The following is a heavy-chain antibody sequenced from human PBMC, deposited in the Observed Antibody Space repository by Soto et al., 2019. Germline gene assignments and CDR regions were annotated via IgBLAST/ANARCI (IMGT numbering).Heavy chain of an antibody. CDR3: ARCPHSGSYSYFDY. CDR2: ISSSGSTI. J-gene: IGHJ4*02. V-gene: IGHV3-11*01. D-gene: IGHD1-26*01. Sequence: GGSLRLSCAASGFTFSDYYMSWIRQAPGKGLEWVSYISSSGSTIYYADSVKGRFTISRDNAKNSLYLQMNSLRAEDTAVYYCARCPHSGSYSYFDYWGQGTLVTVSS. CDR1: GFTFSDYY.